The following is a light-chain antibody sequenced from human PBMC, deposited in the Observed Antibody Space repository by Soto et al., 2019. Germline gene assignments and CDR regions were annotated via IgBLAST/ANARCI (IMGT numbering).Light chain of an antibody. CDR1: QSMSTW. V-gene: IGKV1-5*01. J-gene: IGKJ2*01. Sequence: DIQMTQSPPTLSASVGDRVTLTCRASQSMSTWLAWYQQKPGKAPKLLISDASSLQSGVPSRFSGSGSGTEIHPNNSRLPADYFATYYCQQYKSYPTFGQGTALEIK. CDR3: QQYKSYPT. CDR2: DAS.